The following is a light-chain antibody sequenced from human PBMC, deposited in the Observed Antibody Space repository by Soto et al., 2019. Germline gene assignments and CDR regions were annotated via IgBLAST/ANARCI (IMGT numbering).Light chain of an antibody. CDR2: EVR. Sequence: QSVLTQPPSVSGAPGQRVTISCTGSSSNIGAGYDVHWYQQLPGTAPKLMIYEVRDRPSGISNRFSGSKSGNTASLTISGLQVEDEADYYCSAYTRSNTYVFGSGTKLTVL. J-gene: IGLJ1*01. CDR1: SSNIGAGYD. CDR3: SAYTRSNTYV. V-gene: IGLV1-40*01.